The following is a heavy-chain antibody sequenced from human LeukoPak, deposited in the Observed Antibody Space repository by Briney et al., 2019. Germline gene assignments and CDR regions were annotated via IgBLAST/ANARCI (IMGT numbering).Heavy chain of an antibody. CDR2: MNPNSGNT. Sequence: GASVKVSCKASGYTLTSYDINWVRQATGQGLEWMGWMNPNSGNTGYAQKFQGRVTMTRNTSISTAYMELSSLRSEDTAVYYCARDDGSRGYSYGDYYYYYYMDVWGKGTTVTVSS. CDR1: GYTLTSYD. D-gene: IGHD5-18*01. V-gene: IGHV1-8*01. CDR3: ARDDGSRGYSYGDYYYYYYMDV. J-gene: IGHJ6*03.